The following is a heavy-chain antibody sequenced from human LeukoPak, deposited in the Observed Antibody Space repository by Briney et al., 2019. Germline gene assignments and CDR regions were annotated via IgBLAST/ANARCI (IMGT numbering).Heavy chain of an antibody. CDR1: GFTFSSYS. CDR2: ISSSSSYI. CDR3: ASLQGATGSGLFY. J-gene: IGHJ4*02. Sequence: PGGFLRLSCAASGFTFSSYSMNWVRQAPGKGLEWVSSISSSSSYIYYADSVKGRFTISRDNAKNSLYLQMNSLRAEDTAVYYCASLQGATGSGLFYWGQGTLVSVSS. V-gene: IGHV3-21*04. D-gene: IGHD1-26*01.